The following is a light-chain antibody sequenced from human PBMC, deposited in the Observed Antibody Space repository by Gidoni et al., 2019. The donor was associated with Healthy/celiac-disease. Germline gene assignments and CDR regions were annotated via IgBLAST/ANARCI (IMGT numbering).Light chain of an antibody. Sequence: DIQLTQSPSFLSASVGDRVTITCWASQGISSYLAWYQQKPGKAPKLLIYAASTLQSGVPSRFSGSGSGTEFTLTISSLQPEDFATYYCQQLNSYPSITFXQXTRLEIK. V-gene: IGKV1-9*01. CDR1: QGISSY. J-gene: IGKJ5*01. CDR3: QQLNSYPSIT. CDR2: AAS.